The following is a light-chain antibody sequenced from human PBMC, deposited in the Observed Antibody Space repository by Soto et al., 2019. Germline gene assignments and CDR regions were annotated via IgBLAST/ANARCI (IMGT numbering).Light chain of an antibody. Sequence: QSVLTQPPSVSGAPGQRVTISCTGSSSNIGAGYDVHWYQHLPGTAPKLLIYTNFNRPSGVPDRFSGSKSGTSASLAITGLQAEDEADYYCQSYDSRLSGYVCGTGTKLTVL. V-gene: IGLV1-40*01. J-gene: IGLJ1*01. CDR1: SSNIGAGYD. CDR2: TNF. CDR3: QSYDSRLSGYV.